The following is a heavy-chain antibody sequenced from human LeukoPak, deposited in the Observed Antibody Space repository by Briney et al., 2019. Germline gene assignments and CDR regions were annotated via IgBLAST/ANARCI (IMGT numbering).Heavy chain of an antibody. CDR2: IYYSGNT. Sequence: SETLSLTCTVSGGSISSYYWSWIRQPPGKGLEWIGYIYYSGNTNYNPSLKSRVTISVDTSKNQFSLKLSSVTAADTAVYYCARVLDTSGWYGFDYWGQGTLVTVSS. V-gene: IGHV4-59*01. J-gene: IGHJ4*02. CDR3: ARVLDTSGWYGFDY. D-gene: IGHD6-19*01. CDR1: GGSISSYY.